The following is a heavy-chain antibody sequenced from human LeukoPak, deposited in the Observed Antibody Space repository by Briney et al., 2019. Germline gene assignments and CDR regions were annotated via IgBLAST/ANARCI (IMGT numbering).Heavy chain of an antibody. J-gene: IGHJ6*03. CDR2: IYYSGST. CDR3: ARVQMSFLPLDSYYYMDV. Sequence: PSETLSLTCTVSGGFISCYYWSWIRQPPGKGLEWIGYIYYSGSTNYNPFLKSRVTISVDTSKTQCSLKLSSVTAADTAVYYCARVQMSFLPLDSYYYMDVWGKGTTVTVSS. CDR1: GGFISCYY. V-gene: IGHV4-59*01. D-gene: IGHD3-3*01.